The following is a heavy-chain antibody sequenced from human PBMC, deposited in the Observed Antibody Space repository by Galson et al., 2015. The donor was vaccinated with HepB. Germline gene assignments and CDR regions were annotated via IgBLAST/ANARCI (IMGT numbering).Heavy chain of an antibody. CDR1: GFTFSSYA. Sequence: SLRLSCAASGFTFSSYAMSWVRQAPGKGLEWVSAISGSGGSTYYADSVKGRFTISRDNSKNTLYLQMNSLRAEDTAVYYCAKALLRGYSGYGDWGGYYYYGMDVWGQGTTVTVSS. CDR3: AKALLRGYSGYGDWGGYYYYGMDV. J-gene: IGHJ6*02. V-gene: IGHV3-23*01. CDR2: ISGSGGST. D-gene: IGHD5-12*01.